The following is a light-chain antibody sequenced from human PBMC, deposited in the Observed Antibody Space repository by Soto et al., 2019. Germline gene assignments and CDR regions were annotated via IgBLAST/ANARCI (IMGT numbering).Light chain of an antibody. CDR2: GAS. V-gene: IGKV3-15*01. Sequence: EIVMTQSPATLSVSPGERATLSCRASQSVSSGLAWYQQKPGQAPRLLIYGASTRATGISARFSGSGSGTEFILTLSSLHSEDFAVYYCQQYSRWPRTFGLGTKVEMK. J-gene: IGKJ1*01. CDR1: QSVSSG. CDR3: QQYSRWPRT.